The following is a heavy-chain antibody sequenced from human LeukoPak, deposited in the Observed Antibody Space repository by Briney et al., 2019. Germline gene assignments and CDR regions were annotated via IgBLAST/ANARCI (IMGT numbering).Heavy chain of an antibody. J-gene: IGHJ3*02. CDR1: GFTFSSYS. D-gene: IGHD3-10*01. CDR2: ISSSSSII. V-gene: IGHV3-48*02. CDR3: ARAYVSGRGAFDI. Sequence: GRSLRLSCAAAGFTFSSYSMNWVRQAPGKGLQCVSYISSSSSIIYYADSVKGRFTISRDNAKNSLYLQMNSLRDEDTAVYYCARAYVSGRGAFDIWGQGTMVAVSS.